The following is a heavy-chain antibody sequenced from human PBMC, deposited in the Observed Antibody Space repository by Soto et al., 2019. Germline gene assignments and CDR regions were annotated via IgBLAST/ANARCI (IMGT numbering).Heavy chain of an antibody. V-gene: IGHV3-72*01. J-gene: IGHJ4*02. CDR2: SRDKVHSHTT. Sequence: EVQLAESGGGLVQPGGSLRLSCAAYGFTFSDHYMDWVRQAPGKGPEWVGRSRDKVHSHTTEYAASVKGRFTISRGDSENSLYLQMNSLKTEDTAVYYCARGVVSTGYFDYWGQGTLVTVSS. D-gene: IGHD5-12*01. CDR3: ARGVVSTGYFDY. CDR1: GFTFSDHY.